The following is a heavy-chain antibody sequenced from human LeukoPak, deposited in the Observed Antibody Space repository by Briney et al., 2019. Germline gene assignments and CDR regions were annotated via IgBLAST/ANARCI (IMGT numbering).Heavy chain of an antibody. Sequence: GGSLRLSCAASGFTFSSYAMSWVRQAPGKGLEWVSGISGSGGSTDYADSVKGRFTISRDNSKNTLYLQMNSLRAEDTAVYYCAKDWVVETTTVNYFDYWGQGTLVTVSS. V-gene: IGHV3-23*01. CDR2: ISGSGGST. CDR1: GFTFSSYA. J-gene: IGHJ4*02. CDR3: AKDWVVETTTVNYFDY. D-gene: IGHD1-26*01.